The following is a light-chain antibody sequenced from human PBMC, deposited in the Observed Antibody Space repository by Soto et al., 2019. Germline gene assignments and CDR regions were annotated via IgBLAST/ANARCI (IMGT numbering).Light chain of an antibody. CDR3: SSYTSSSTSGV. CDR2: DVS. J-gene: IGLJ2*01. V-gene: IGLV2-14*01. CDR1: SSDVGCYNY. Sequence: QSALTQPASVSGSPGQSITISCTGTSSDVGCYNYVSWYQQHPGKAPKLMIYDVSNRPSGVSNRFSGSKSGNTASLTISGLQAEDEADYYCSSYTSSSTSGVFGGGTKLTVL.